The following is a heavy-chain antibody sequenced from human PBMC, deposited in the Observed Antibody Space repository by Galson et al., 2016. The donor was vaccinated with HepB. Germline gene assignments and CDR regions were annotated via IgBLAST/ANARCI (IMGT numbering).Heavy chain of an antibody. CDR1: GYIFTGYY. CDR2: IKPNSGAT. CDR3: ARPTVTGGYYYGVDV. D-gene: IGHD6-19*01. Sequence: SVKVSCKGSGYIFTGYYIHWARQAPGQGLEWMGWIKPNSGATNYAQKFQGRVTMTRDTSTSTAYMELSGLTSNDTADDYWARPTVTGGYYYGVDVWGQGTTVIVSS. V-gene: IGHV1-2*02. J-gene: IGHJ6*02.